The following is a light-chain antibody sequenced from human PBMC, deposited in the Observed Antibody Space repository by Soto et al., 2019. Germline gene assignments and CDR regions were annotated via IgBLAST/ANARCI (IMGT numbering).Light chain of an antibody. V-gene: IGLV2-14*01. CDR3: SSYTSSTSSV. J-gene: IGLJ1*01. CDR1: SSDVGGYKY. Sequence: QSALTQPASVSGSPGQSITISCTGTSSDVGGYKYVSWYQHHPGKGPKLMLYDVSNRPSGVSNRFSGSKSGNTASLTISGLQAEDEADYYCSSYTSSTSSVVGTGTKLTGL. CDR2: DVS.